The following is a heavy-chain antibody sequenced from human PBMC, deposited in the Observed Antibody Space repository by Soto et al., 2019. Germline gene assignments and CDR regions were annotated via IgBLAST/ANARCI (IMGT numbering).Heavy chain of an antibody. CDR1: GFSFSNSG. CDR3: VKGSEVARQELDY. D-gene: IGHD2-15*01. CDR2: ISSDGSDK. J-gene: IGHJ4*02. Sequence: QVQLVESGGGVVQPGRSLRLSCAASGFSFSNSGMHWVRQAPGKGLEWVAAISSDGSDKYYSESVKGLFTISRDNSKNTLVLQMNSLRVADTAVYYCVKGSEVARQELDYWGQGTLVTVSS. V-gene: IGHV3-30*18.